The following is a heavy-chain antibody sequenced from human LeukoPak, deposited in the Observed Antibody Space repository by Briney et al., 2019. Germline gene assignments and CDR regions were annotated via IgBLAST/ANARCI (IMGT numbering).Heavy chain of an antibody. V-gene: IGHV3-7*01. D-gene: IGHD5/OR15-5a*01. CDR2: IKQDGSEK. J-gene: IGHJ4*02. CDR1: GLTASSNY. CDR3: ARLSGESTIYDY. Sequence: GGSLRPSCEASGLTASSNYLSWVRQAPGKGLEWVANIKQDGSEKYYVDSVKGRFTISRDNARNSLSLQMDSLRVEDTAVYYCARLSGESTIYDYWGQGTLVTVSS.